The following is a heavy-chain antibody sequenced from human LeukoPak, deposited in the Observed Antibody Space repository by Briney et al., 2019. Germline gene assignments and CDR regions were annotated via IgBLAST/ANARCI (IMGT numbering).Heavy chain of an antibody. J-gene: IGHJ4*02. V-gene: IGHV3-33*05. D-gene: IGHD1-26*01. Sequence: GKSLRLSCAASGFTFSSYGMHWVRKAPGKGLEWVAVIKYDGTEKYYRDSVKGRFTISRDNSKNTLYLEMDALTVEDTAVYYCARDVWLSGTYWVDYWGQGTLVTVSS. CDR3: ARDVWLSGTYWVDY. CDR1: GFTFSSYG. CDR2: IKYDGTEK.